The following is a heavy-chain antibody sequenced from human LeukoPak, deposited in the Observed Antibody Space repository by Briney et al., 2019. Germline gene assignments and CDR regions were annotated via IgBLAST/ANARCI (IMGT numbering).Heavy chain of an antibody. CDR3: VPLGGLGYYQYGMDV. CDR2: IGGSGGDT. Sequence: TGGSLRLSCAVSGFSVSNNYMNWVRQAPGKGLEWVSGIGGSGGDTFYADSVRGRFTVSRDNSKNTLFLQIDSLRTEDTAVYYCVPLGGLGYYQYGMDVWGRGTTVTVSS. V-gene: IGHV3-53*01. CDR1: GFSVSNNY. D-gene: IGHD3/OR15-3a*01. J-gene: IGHJ6*02.